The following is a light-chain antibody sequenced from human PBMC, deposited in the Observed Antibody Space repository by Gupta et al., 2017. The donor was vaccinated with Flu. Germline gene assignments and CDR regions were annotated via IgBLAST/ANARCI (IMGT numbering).Light chain of an antibody. V-gene: IGLV1-40*01. Sequence: QSVLTQPPSVSGAPGQRVTISCPGSSSNIGGGYDVHWYQQSPGTAPKLFIYGDSNRPSGVPDRFSGSKSGTSASLAITGLQAEDEADYYCQSYDSRLSGYVFGTGTKVTVL. J-gene: IGLJ1*01. CDR1: SSNIGGGYD. CDR2: GDS. CDR3: QSYDSRLSGYV.